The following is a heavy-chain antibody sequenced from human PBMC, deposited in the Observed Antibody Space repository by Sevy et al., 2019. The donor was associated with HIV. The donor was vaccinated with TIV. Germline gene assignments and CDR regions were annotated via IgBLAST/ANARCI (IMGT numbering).Heavy chain of an antibody. CDR1: GYSISSGYY. D-gene: IGHD6-6*01. Sequence: SETLSLTCAVSGYSISSGYYWGWIRQPPGKGLEWIGSIYHSGSTYYNPSLKSRVTISVDTSKNQFSLKLSSVTAADTAVYYCARHVGQLVSWFDPWGQGTLVTVSS. CDR3: ARHVGQLVSWFDP. J-gene: IGHJ5*02. V-gene: IGHV4-38-2*01. CDR2: IYHSGST.